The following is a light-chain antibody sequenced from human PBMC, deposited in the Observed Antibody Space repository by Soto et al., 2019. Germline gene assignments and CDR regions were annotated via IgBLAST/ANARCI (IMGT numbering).Light chain of an antibody. CDR2: DVS. V-gene: IGLV2-14*01. Sequence: QSVLTQPASVSGSPGQSITISCTGTSSDVGGYNYVSWYQQHPGKAPKLMIYDVSNRPSGVSNRFSGSKSGNTASLTISGLQAEDEDDYYCSSYTSSSTLYVFGTGTKVPVL. J-gene: IGLJ1*01. CDR1: SSDVGGYNY. CDR3: SSYTSSSTLYV.